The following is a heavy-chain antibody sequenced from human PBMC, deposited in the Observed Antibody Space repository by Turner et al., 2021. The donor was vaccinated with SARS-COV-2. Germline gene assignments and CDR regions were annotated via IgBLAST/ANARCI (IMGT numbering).Heavy chain of an antibody. CDR2: ISYDGNNK. J-gene: IGHJ4*02. Sequence: QVQLVESGGGVVQPGRDLRLSCAASGFTFSTYGMHWVRQAPGKGLEWVAVISYDGNNKYYADSVKGRFTISRDNSKNTLFLQMNSLRAEDTAVYYCAKSGGMYCSGGSCYSSYFDYWGQGTLVTVSS. V-gene: IGHV3-30*18. CDR3: AKSGGMYCSGGSCYSSYFDY. CDR1: GFTFSTYG. D-gene: IGHD2-15*01.